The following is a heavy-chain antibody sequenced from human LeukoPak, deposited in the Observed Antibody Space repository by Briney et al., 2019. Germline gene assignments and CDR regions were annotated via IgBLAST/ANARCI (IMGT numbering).Heavy chain of an antibody. CDR3: AKDRKIAVAGTGWFDP. D-gene: IGHD6-19*01. Sequence: QPGGSLRLSCAASGFTFSSYGMHWVRQAPGKGLEWVAVISYDGSNKYYADSVKGRFTISRDNSKNTLYLQMNSLRAEDTAVYYCAKDRKIAVAGTGWFDPWGQGTLVTVSS. CDR2: ISYDGSNK. V-gene: IGHV3-30*18. J-gene: IGHJ5*02. CDR1: GFTFSSYG.